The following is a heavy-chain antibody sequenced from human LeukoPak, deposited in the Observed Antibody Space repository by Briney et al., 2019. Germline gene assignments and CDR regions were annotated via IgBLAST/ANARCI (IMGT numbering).Heavy chain of an antibody. Sequence: GGSLRLSCAASGFTFSSYSMNWVRQAPGKGLEWVSSISSSSSYIYYADSVKGRFTISRDNAKNSLYLQMNSLRAEDTALYYCARESGYSYGSFDFWGQGTLVTVSS. D-gene: IGHD5-18*01. J-gene: IGHJ4*02. CDR3: ARESGYSYGSFDF. CDR1: GFTFSSYS. CDR2: ISSSSSYI. V-gene: IGHV3-21*04.